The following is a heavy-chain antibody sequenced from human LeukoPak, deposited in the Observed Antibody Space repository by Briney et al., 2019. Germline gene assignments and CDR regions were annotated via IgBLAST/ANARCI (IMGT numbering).Heavy chain of an antibody. CDR1: GGSISSGGYY. J-gene: IGHJ3*02. Sequence: SETLFLTCTVSGGSISSGGYYWSWIRQHPGRGLEWIGYIYYSGSTYYNPSLKSRVTISVDTSKNQFSLKLSSVTAADTAVYYCARGIQSSFDIWGPGTIVTVSS. CDR2: IYYSGST. D-gene: IGHD6-13*01. CDR3: ARGIQSSFDI. V-gene: IGHV4-31*03.